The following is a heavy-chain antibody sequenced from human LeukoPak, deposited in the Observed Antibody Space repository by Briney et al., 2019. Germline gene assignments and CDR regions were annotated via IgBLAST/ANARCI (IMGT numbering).Heavy chain of an antibody. CDR1: GFTFSGYS. J-gene: IGHJ3*02. Sequence: PGGSLRLSFSASGFTFSGYSMTSVRQAPGKGLGRVSCVSSSSMHIHYADSVKRRFTISRDNAQNSLYLQMSSLRAEDTAVYYCARDWRSGRYNGGDAFAIWGQGTMVTVSS. CDR3: ARDWRSGRYNGGDAFAI. D-gene: IGHD1-26*01. CDR2: VSSSSMHI. V-gene: IGHV3-21*01.